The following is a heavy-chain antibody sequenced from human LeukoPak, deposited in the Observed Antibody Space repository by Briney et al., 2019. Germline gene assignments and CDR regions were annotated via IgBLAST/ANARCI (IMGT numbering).Heavy chain of an antibody. CDR2: IIPIFGTA. CDR1: GGTFSSYA. CDR3: ASRTGGELSLDAFDI. V-gene: IGHV1-69*13. D-gene: IGHD3-10*01. J-gene: IGHJ3*02. Sequence: GASVKVSCKASGGTFSSYAISWVRQAPGQGLEWMGGIIPIFGTANYAQKFQGRVTITADESTSTAYMELSSLRSEDTAVYYCASRTGGELSLDAFDIWGQGTMVTVSS.